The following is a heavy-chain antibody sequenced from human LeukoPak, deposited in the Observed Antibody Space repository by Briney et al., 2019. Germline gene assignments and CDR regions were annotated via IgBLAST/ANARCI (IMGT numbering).Heavy chain of an antibody. Sequence: SVKVSCKASGGTFSSYAISWVRQAPGQRLEWMGRIIPILGIANYAQKFQGRVTITADKSTSTAYMELSSLRSEDTAVYYCARVGAKRASWFDPWGQGTLVTVSS. CDR3: ARVGAKRASWFDP. J-gene: IGHJ5*02. CDR2: IIPILGIA. V-gene: IGHV1-69*04. CDR1: GGTFSSYA. D-gene: IGHD1-26*01.